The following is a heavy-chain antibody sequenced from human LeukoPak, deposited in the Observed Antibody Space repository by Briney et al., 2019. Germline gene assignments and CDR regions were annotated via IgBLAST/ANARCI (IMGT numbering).Heavy chain of an antibody. CDR2: IYYSGST. J-gene: IGHJ4*02. CDR3: ARGGYWFFDY. D-gene: IGHD3-22*01. CDR1: GGSISRGDYY. V-gene: IGHV4-30-4*01. Sequence: SETLSLTCTVSGGSISRGDYYWSWIRQPPGKGLEWIGYIYYSGSTYYNPSLKCRVTISVDTSKSQFSLKLSSVTAADRAVYCCARGGYWFFDYWGQGTLVTVSS.